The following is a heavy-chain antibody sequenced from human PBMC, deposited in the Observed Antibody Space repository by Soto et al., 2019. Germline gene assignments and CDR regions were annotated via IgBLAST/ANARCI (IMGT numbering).Heavy chain of an antibody. CDR2: ISSSSSYI. V-gene: IGHV3-21*01. J-gene: IGHJ3*02. CDR1: GFTFSSYS. Sequence: EVQLVESGGGLVKPGGSLRLSCAASGFTFSSYSMNWVRQAPGKGLEWVSSISSSSSYIYYADSVKGRFTISRDNAKNSLYLQMNSLRAEDTAVYYCARDPGYCSSTSCYRDAFDIWGHGTMVTVSS. CDR3: ARDPGYCSSTSCYRDAFDI. D-gene: IGHD2-2*02.